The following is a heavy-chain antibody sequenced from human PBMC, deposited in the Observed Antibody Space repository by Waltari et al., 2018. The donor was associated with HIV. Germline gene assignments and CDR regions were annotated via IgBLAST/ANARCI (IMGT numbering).Heavy chain of an antibody. J-gene: IGHJ4*02. CDR1: GFPFSSYE. V-gene: IGHV3-48*03. CDR2: ISSSGSTI. Sequence: EVQLVESGGGLVKPGGCLRLSCAASGFPFSSYEMNWVRQAPGKGLEWVSYISSSGSTIYYADSVKGRFTISRDNAKNSLYLQMNSLRAEDTAVYYCARFLKGSHYFDYWGQGTLVTVSS. CDR3: ARFLKGSHYFDY.